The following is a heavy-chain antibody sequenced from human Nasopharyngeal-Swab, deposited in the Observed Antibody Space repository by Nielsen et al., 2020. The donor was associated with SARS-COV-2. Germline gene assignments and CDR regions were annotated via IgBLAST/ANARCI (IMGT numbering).Heavy chain of an antibody. CDR2: IIPIFGTA. Sequence: SVKVSCKASGGTFSSYTISWVRQAPGQGLEWMGGIIPIFGTANYAQKFQGRVTITADESTSTAYMELSSLRSEDTAVYYCARSGYSSSWYQHSYYYYGMDVWGQGTTVTVSS. J-gene: IGHJ6*02. D-gene: IGHD6-13*01. CDR3: ARSGYSSSWYQHSYYYYGMDV. CDR1: GGTFSSYT. V-gene: IGHV1-69*13.